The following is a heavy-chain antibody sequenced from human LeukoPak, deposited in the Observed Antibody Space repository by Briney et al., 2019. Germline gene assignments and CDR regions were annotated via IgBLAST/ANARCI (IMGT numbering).Heavy chain of an antibody. CDR3: ARGTTVVTEYYMDV. V-gene: IGHV1-18*01. D-gene: IGHD4-23*01. CDR2: ISAYNGNT. CDR1: GYTFTSYG. Sequence: GASVKVSCKASGYTFTSYGISWVRQAPGQGLEWMGWISAYNGNTNYAQKLQGRVTMTTDTSTSTAYMELRSLRSDDTAVHYCARGTTVVTEYYMDVWGKGTTVTVSS. J-gene: IGHJ6*03.